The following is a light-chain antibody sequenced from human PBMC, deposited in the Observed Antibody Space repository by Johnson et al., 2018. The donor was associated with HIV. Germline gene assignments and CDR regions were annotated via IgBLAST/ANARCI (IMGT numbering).Light chain of an antibody. CDR3: GTWDSSLSVYV. V-gene: IGLV1-51*01. CDR1: SSNIGNNY. J-gene: IGLJ1*01. CDR2: DNN. Sequence: VLTQPPSVSAAPGQKVTISCSGSSSNIGNNYVSWYQQVPGAAPKLLIYDNNKRPSGIPDRFSGSKSGTSATLGITGLQTGDEADYYCGTWDSSLSVYVFGTGTKVTVL.